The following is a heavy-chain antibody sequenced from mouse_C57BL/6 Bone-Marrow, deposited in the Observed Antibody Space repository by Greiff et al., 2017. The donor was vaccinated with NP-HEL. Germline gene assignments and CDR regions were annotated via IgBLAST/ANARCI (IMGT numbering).Heavy chain of an antibody. CDR1: GYTFTSYW. V-gene: IGHV1-55*01. J-gene: IGHJ3*01. D-gene: IGHD2-2*01. Sequence: VQLQQPGAELVKPGASVKMSCKASGYTFTSYWITWVKQRPGQGLEWIGDIYPGSGSTNYNEKFKSKATLTVDTSSSTAYMQLSSLTSEAAAVYYCARWHGYPSCFAYWGQGTLVTVSA. CDR2: IYPGSGST. CDR3: ARWHGYPSCFAY.